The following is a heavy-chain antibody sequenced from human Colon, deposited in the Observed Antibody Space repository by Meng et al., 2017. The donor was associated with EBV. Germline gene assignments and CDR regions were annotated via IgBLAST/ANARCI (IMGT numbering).Heavy chain of an antibody. D-gene: IGHD3-22*01. CDR3: ARGGPYPDSSGFHWYFDL. V-gene: IGHV7-4-1*02. J-gene: IGHJ2*01. CDR1: GYTFINYA. Sequence: QVQVVQSGSELKKPGASVKVSCKASGYTFINYAINWVRQAPGQGLEWMGWINTHTGNPTYGQGFTGRFVLSSDTSVSTANLQISSLKAEDTAVYYCARGGPYPDSSGFHWYFDLWGRGTLVTVSS. CDR2: INTHTGNP.